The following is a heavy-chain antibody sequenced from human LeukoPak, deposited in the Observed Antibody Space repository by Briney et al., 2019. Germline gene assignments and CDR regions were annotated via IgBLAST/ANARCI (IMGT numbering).Heavy chain of an antibody. CDR2: IKQDGSEK. D-gene: IGHD5-24*01. V-gene: IGHV3-7*01. Sequence: GGSLRLSCAASAFTFSSYWMSWVRQAPGKGLEWVANIKQDGSEKYYVDSVKGRFTISRDNAKNSLYLQMNNLRAEDTAVYYCATRDGSPGYWGQGTLVTVSS. J-gene: IGHJ4*02. CDR1: AFTFSSYW. CDR3: ATRDGSPGY.